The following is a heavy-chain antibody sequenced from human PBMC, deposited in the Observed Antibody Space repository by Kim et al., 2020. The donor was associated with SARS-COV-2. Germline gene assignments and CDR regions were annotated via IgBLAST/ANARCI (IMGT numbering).Heavy chain of an antibody. V-gene: IGHV1-2*02. CDR2: T. Sequence: TNYAQRFQGRVTMTRDTSISTAYMELSRLGSDDTAVYYCARDHSSSAGYWGQGTLVTVSS. J-gene: IGHJ4*02. D-gene: IGHD6-6*01. CDR3: ARDHSSSAGY.